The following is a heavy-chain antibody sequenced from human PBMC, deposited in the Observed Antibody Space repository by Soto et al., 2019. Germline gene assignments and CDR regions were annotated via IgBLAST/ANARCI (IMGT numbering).Heavy chain of an antibody. V-gene: IGHV3-30-3*01. CDR2: ISYDGSNK. J-gene: IGHJ4*02. D-gene: IGHD3-22*01. CDR1: GFTFSSYA. CDR3: ARDADYYDSSGYFGY. Sequence: VQLVESGGGLVKPGGSLRLSCAASGFTFSSYAMHWVRQAPGKGLEWVAVISYDGSNKYYADSVKGRFTISRDNSKNTLYLQMNSLRAEDTAVYYCARDADYYDSSGYFGYWGQGTLVTVSS.